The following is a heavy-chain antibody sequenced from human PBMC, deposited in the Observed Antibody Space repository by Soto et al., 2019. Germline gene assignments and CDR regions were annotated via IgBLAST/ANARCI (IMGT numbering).Heavy chain of an antibody. CDR3: ARAVGDPLYYLDY. CDR1: SDSISSYY. Sequence: QVQLQESGPGLVRPSETLSLTCTVSSDSISSYYWIWIRQSPGKGLEWIGYTDYSGNTNYNPSLKSRVTKSGDTSKNQFFLRLSSVTAADTAVYYCARAVGDPLYYLDYWGQGTLVTVSS. CDR2: TDYSGNT. D-gene: IGHD6-19*01. V-gene: IGHV4-59*08. J-gene: IGHJ4*02.